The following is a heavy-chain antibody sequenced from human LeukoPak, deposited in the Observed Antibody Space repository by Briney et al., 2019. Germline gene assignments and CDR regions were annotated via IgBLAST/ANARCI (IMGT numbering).Heavy chain of an antibody. D-gene: IGHD6-19*01. CDR3: ASTLEEDSGWYFDY. CDR1: GFTFSSYS. V-gene: IGHV3-21*01. Sequence: GGSLRLSCAASGFTFSSYSMNWVRQAPGKGLEWVSSISSSSSYIYYADSVKGRFTISRDNAKNSLYLQMNSLRAEDTAVYYCASTLEEDSGWYFDYWGQGTLVTVSS. CDR2: ISSSSSYI. J-gene: IGHJ4*02.